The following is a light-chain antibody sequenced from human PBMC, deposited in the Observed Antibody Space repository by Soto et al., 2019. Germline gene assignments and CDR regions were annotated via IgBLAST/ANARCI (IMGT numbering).Light chain of an antibody. J-gene: IGKJ1*01. CDR1: QSINNW. CDR2: RAS. Sequence: DIQMTQSPSTLSASVGDRVTITCRASQSINNWLAWFQQKPGKAPKLLIYRASTLQSGVPSRFSGSGSETEFTLTINSLQPDDFASYFCQYSRIYPWAFGQGTKVEI. V-gene: IGKV1-5*03. CDR3: QYSRIYPWA.